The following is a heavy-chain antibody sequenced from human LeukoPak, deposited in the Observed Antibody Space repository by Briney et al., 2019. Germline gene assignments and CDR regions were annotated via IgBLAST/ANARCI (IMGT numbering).Heavy chain of an antibody. J-gene: IGHJ4*02. Sequence: QTGGSLRLSCAASGFTFSSYSMNWVRQAPGKGLEWVSYVSSSSSTIYYADSVKGRFTISRDNAKNSLYLQMNSLGAEDTAVYYCARDSSSWYWVEQTPTFDYWGQGTLVTVSS. CDR2: VSSSSSTI. CDR3: ARDSSSWYWVEQTPTFDY. D-gene: IGHD6-13*01. V-gene: IGHV3-48*04. CDR1: GFTFSSYS.